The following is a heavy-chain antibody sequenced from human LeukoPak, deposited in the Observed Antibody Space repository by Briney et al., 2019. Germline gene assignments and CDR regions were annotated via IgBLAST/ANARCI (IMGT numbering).Heavy chain of an antibody. J-gene: IGHJ4*02. D-gene: IGHD6-19*01. CDR2: THYSGTT. CDR3: AAGWYGDGGY. V-gene: IGHV4-59*01. CDR1: VGFHSRCY. Sequence: SETLSLTCTDSVGFHSRCYWSWLRQPPGKGLEWIGYTHYSGTTTYNPSLKSRVTISIDTSKSQFSLKLSSVTAADTTVYYCAAGWYGDGGYWGQGILVTVSS.